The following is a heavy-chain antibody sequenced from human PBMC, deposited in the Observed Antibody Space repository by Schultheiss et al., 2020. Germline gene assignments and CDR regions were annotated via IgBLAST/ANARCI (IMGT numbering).Heavy chain of an antibody. Sequence: ASVKVSCKASGYTFTGYYMHWVRQAPGQGLEWMGWINPNSGGTNYAQKFQGWVTMTRDTSISTAYMELSRLRSDDTAVYYCARGGATVTPYGMDVWGQGTTVTVSS. V-gene: IGHV1-2*04. J-gene: IGHJ6*02. CDR3: ARGGATVTPYGMDV. CDR1: GYTFTGYY. D-gene: IGHD4-17*01. CDR2: INPNSGGT.